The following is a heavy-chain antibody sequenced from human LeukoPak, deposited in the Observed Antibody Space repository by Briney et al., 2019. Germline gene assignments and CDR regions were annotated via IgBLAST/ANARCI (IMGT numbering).Heavy chain of an antibody. CDR2: IWYDGSNK. D-gene: IGHD2-2*01. V-gene: IGHV3-33*01. CDR3: ARSRGAAAIQDYGMDV. J-gene: IGHJ6*02. Sequence: GGSLRLSCAASGLTFSSYGMHWVRQATGKGLEWVAVIWYDGSNKYYADSVKGRFTISRDDSKNTLYPQMNSLRAEDTAVYYCARSRGAAAIQDYGMDVWGQGTTVTVSS. CDR1: GLTFSSYG.